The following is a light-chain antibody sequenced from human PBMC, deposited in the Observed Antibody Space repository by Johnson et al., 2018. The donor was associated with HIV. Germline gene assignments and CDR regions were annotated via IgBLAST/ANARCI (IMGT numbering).Light chain of an antibody. CDR1: TSNIGSTY. J-gene: IGLJ1*01. CDR2: END. Sequence: QSVLTQSPSVSAAPGQKVSISCSGNTSNIGSTYVYWYQQFPGAAPKLLTYENDKRPSGIPDRFSGSKSGTSATLGITGLQTGDEADYYCATWDRSLTIGGVVGTGTKVTVL. CDR3: ATWDRSLTIGGV. V-gene: IGLV1-51*02.